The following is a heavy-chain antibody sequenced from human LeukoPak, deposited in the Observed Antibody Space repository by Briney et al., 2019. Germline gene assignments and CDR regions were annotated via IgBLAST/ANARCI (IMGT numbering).Heavy chain of an antibody. CDR2: ISGSGGST. J-gene: IGHJ4*02. V-gene: IGHV3-23*01. CDR1: GFTFSSYA. Sequence: GGSLRLSCAASGFTFSSYAMSWVRQAPGKGLEWVSAISGSGGSTYYADSVKGRFTISRDNSENTLYLQMNSLRAEDTAVYYCARVPPLPTHSGYFDYWGQGSLVTVSS. CDR3: ARVPPLPTHSGYFDY. D-gene: IGHD3-10*01.